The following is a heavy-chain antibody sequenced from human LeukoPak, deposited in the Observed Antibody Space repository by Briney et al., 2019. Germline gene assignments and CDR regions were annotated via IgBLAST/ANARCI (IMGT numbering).Heavy chain of an antibody. V-gene: IGHV4-59*08. D-gene: IGHD6-13*01. Sequence: PSETLSLTCTVSGGSISSYYWSWIRQPPGKGLEWSGYIYYSGSNNYNPSLKSRLTIAVDTSKNQFSLKQSSMPAADTAVYYCARHAPYSSSWYYFDYWGQGTLVTVSS. CDR3: ARHAPYSSSWYYFDY. CDR2: IYYSGSN. J-gene: IGHJ4*02. CDR1: GGSISSYY.